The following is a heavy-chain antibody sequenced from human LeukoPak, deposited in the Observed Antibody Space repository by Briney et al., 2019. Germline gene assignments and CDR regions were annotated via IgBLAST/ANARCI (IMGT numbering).Heavy chain of an antibody. Sequence: SETLSLTCAVYGGSFSGYYWSWIRQPPGKGLEWIGEINHSGSTNYNPSLKSRVTISVDTSKNQFSLKLSSVTAADTAVYYCAGTVPASALDYRGQGTLVTVSS. CDR2: INHSGST. CDR3: AGTVPASALDY. D-gene: IGHD1-26*01. J-gene: IGHJ4*02. CDR1: GGSFSGYY. V-gene: IGHV4-34*01.